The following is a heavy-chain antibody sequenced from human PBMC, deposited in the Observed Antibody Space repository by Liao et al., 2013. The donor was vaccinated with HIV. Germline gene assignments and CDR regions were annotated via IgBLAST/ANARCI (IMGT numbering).Heavy chain of an antibody. D-gene: IGHD3-10*01. Sequence: QVQLQGSGPGLVKPSETLSLTCTVSGGSISSYSWSWTRQPAGKGLEWIGRIYASGSTNYNPSLKSRVTMSVDTSKSQFSLRLSSVTAADTAVYYCARGPRYYSGSGGAEYFQHWGQGTLVIVSS. V-gene: IGHV4-4*07. CDR3: ARGPRYYSGSGGAEYFQH. CDR2: IYASGST. J-gene: IGHJ1*01. CDR1: GGSISSYS.